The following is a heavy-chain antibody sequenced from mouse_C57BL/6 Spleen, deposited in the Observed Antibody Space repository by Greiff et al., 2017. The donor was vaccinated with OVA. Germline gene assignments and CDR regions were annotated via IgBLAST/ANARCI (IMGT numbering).Heavy chain of an antibody. J-gene: IGHJ1*03. CDR3: ARSILRWGYFDV. V-gene: IGHV1-54*01. D-gene: IGHD1-1*01. CDR1: GYAFTNYL. Sequence: QVQLQQSGAELVRPGTSVKVSCKASGYAFTNYLIEWVKQRPGQGLEWIGVINPGSGGTKYNEKFKGKATLTADKSYSTAYMQLSSLSSEDSAVYFCARSILRWGYFDVWGTGTTVTVSS. CDR2: INPGSGGT.